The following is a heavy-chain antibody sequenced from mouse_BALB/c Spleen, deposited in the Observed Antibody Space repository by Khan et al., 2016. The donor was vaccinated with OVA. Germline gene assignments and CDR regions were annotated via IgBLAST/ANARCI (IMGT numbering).Heavy chain of an antibody. J-gene: IGHJ4*01. CDR1: GYTFTAYD. D-gene: IGHD2-4*01. V-gene: IGHV1S56*01. CDR2: IYPGDGST. Sequence: QVQLKQSGPELVKPGALVKISCQASGYTFTAYDINWVKQRPGQGLEWIGWIYPGDGSTKYNENFKDKATLTADTSSNTAYMQLRRRTSEKAAVYCCAREGLRGVGMDYWGQGISVSVSS. CDR3: AREGLRGVGMDY.